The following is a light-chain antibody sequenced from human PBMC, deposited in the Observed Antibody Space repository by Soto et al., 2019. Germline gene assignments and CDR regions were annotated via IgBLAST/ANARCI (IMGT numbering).Light chain of an antibody. CDR2: AAS. Sequence: IQMTQSPSSLSASVGDRVTITCRASQSISSHLNGYQQKPGRAPNLLIYAASTLQTGFPSRFSGSGSGTYFTLTISSLQPDDFATYYCQQTYSSLVTFGQGTRLEIK. CDR1: QSISSH. V-gene: IGKV1-39*01. J-gene: IGKJ5*01. CDR3: QQTYSSLVT.